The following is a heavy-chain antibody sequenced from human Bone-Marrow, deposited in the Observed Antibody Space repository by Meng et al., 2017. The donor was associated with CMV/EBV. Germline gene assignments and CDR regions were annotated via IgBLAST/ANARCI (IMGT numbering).Heavy chain of an antibody. CDR2: IYYSGST. D-gene: IGHD3-10*01. CDR1: GGSISSGGYY. J-gene: IGHJ4*02. CDR3: ARAAGGGRDY. V-gene: IGHV4-31*03. Sequence: GHVSGGSISSGGYYWGWIRQHPGKGLEWIGYIYYSGSTYYNPSLKSRVTISVDTSKNQFSLKLSSVTAADTAVYYCARAAGGGRDYWGQGTLVTVSS.